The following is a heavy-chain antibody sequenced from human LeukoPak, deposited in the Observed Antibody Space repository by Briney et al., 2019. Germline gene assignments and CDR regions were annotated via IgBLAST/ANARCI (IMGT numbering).Heavy chain of an antibody. Sequence: GGSLRLSCAASGFTFSSYWMSWVRQAPGKGLEWVANIKQDGSEKYYVDSVKGRFTISRDNAKNSLYLQMNSLRAEDTPVYYCARDWGYYDSSGYYGSDYWGQGTLVPVSS. J-gene: IGHJ4*02. CDR3: ARDWGYYDSSGYYGSDY. V-gene: IGHV3-7*01. D-gene: IGHD3-22*01. CDR2: IKQDGSEK. CDR1: GFTFSSYW.